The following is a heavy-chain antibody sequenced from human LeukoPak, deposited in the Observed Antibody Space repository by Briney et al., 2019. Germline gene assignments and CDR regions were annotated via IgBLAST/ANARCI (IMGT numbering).Heavy chain of an antibody. Sequence: SGTLSLTCAVYGGSFSGYYWSWIRQPPGKGLEWIGEINHSGSTNYNPSLKSRVTISVDTSKNQFSLKLSSVTAADTAVYYCARTGYSGYDFDYWGQGTLVTVSS. D-gene: IGHD5-12*01. CDR3: ARTGYSGYDFDY. CDR1: GGSFSGYY. V-gene: IGHV4-34*01. CDR2: INHSGST. J-gene: IGHJ4*02.